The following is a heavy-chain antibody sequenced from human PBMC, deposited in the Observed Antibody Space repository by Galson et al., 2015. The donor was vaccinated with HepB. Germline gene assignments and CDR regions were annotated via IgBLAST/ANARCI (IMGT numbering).Heavy chain of an antibody. CDR3: AKDVNTMVRGRGAFDI. V-gene: IGHV3-30*02. CDR2: IRYDGSNK. D-gene: IGHD3-10*01. Sequence: LRLSCAASGFTFSSYGMHWVRQAPGKGLEWVAFIRYDGSNKYYADSVKGRFTISRDNSKNTLYLQMNSLRAEDTAVYYCAKDVNTMVRGRGAFDIWGQGTMVTVSS. J-gene: IGHJ3*02. CDR1: GFTFSSYG.